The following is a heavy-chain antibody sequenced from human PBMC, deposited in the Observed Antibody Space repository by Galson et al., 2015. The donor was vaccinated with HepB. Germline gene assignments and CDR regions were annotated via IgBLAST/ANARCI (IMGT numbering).Heavy chain of an antibody. CDR2: IYYSGST. Sequence: ETLSLTCTVSGGSISSYYWSWIRQPPGKGLEWIGYIYYSGSTNYNPSLKSRVTISVDTSKNQFSLKLSSVTAADTAVYYCARGRSGSSRQFDYWGQGTLVTVSS. V-gene: IGHV4-59*01. CDR1: GGSISSYY. D-gene: IGHD6-13*01. CDR3: ARGRSGSSRQFDY. J-gene: IGHJ4*02.